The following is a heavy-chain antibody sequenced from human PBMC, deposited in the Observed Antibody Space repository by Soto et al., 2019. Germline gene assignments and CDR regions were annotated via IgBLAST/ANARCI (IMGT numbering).Heavy chain of an antibody. D-gene: IGHD3-16*02. CDR1: GFAFNDYA. Sequence: EVQLVESGGGLVQPGRSLTLSCAASGFAFNDYAMHWVRQDPGKGLEWVPSISWNSGKIGYAGSVKGRFTISRDNAKSFVYLQMNSLRAEDSALYYCAKDKSNEELSVYYYNGLDVWGQGTTVIVSS. J-gene: IGHJ6*02. CDR2: ISWNSGKI. V-gene: IGHV3-9*01. CDR3: AKDKSNEELSVYYYNGLDV.